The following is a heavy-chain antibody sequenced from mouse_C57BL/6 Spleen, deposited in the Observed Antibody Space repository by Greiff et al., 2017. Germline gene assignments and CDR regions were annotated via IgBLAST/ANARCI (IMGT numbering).Heavy chain of an antibody. CDR1: GYTFTSYW. CDR3: ASPRLTGTRGFDY. V-gene: IGHV1-64*01. J-gene: IGHJ2*01. D-gene: IGHD4-1*01. Sequence: VQLQQPGAELVKPEASVKLSCKASGYTFTSYWMHWVQQRPGQGLEWIGMIHPSSGSTNYTEKFKSKATLTVDKSSSTAYMQLSSLTSEDSAVYYCASPRLTGTRGFDYWGQGATLTVSS. CDR2: IHPSSGST.